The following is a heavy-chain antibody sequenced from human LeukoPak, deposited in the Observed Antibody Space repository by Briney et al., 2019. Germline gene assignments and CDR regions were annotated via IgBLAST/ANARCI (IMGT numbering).Heavy chain of an antibody. CDR3: AKSPDDYGDRYWYFDL. CDR2: IYYSGST. CDR1: GGSISSYY. D-gene: IGHD4-17*01. J-gene: IGHJ2*01. V-gene: IGHV4-59*01. Sequence: SETLSLTCTVSGGSISSYYWSWIRQPPGKGLEWIGYIYYSGSTNYNPSLKSRVTISVDTSKNQFSLKLSSVTAADTAVYYCAKSPDDYGDRYWYFDLWGRGTLVTVSS.